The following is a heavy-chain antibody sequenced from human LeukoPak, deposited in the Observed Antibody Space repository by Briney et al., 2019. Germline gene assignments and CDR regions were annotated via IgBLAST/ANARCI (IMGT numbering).Heavy chain of an antibody. CDR1: GFAFSSYA. Sequence: GGSLRLSCAASGFAFSSYAMSWVRQAPGKGLEWVSGISGNGGGTYYADSVKGRFTISRDNSKNTLYLQMNSLRAGDTALYYCAKLYYDYIWGSYRYYFFDSWGQGTLSTVSS. V-gene: IGHV3-23*01. CDR2: ISGNGGGT. J-gene: IGHJ4*02. D-gene: IGHD3-16*02. CDR3: AKLYYDYIWGSYRYYFFDS.